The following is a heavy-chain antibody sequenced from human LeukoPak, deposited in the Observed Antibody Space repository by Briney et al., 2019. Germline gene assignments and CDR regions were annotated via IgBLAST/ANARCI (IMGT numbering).Heavy chain of an antibody. CDR2: INPISSGT. CDR3: ASWPGSNCSSSSCPKSIDY. V-gene: IGHV1-2*06. Sequence: GASVKVSFKASGYTFTSHYMHWVRQAPGQGLEWMGRINPISSGTNYAKKFQGRVIMTRDTSISTAYLEMRGLTPDDTAVYYCASWPGSNCSSSSCPKSIDYWGQGTLVTVSS. CDR1: GYTFTSHY. D-gene: IGHD2-2*01. J-gene: IGHJ4*02.